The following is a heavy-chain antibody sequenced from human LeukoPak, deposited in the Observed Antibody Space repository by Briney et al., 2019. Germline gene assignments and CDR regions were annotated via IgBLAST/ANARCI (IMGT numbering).Heavy chain of an antibody. Sequence: GGSLTLTCAASGFTFSSYEMNWVRQAPGKGLEWVSYISSSGSTNYYADSVKGRFTISRDNAKNSLYLQMNSLRAEDTAVYYCARHSSGWYGGIDYWGQGTLVTVSS. CDR1: GFTFSSYE. D-gene: IGHD6-19*01. V-gene: IGHV3-48*03. CDR3: ARHSSGWYGGIDY. J-gene: IGHJ4*02. CDR2: ISSSGSTN.